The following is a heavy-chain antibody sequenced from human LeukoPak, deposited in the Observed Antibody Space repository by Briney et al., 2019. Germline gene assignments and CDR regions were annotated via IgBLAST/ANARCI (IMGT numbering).Heavy chain of an antibody. Sequence: ASVKVSCKASGYTFTSYAMHWVRQAPGQRLEWMGWINAGNGNTKYSQKFQGRVTITRDTSASTAYMELSSLRSEDTAVYYSARDILGSWSGSPAFDIWGQGTMVTVSS. CDR1: GYTFTSYA. V-gene: IGHV1-3*01. CDR2: INAGNGNT. D-gene: IGHD3-9*01. J-gene: IGHJ3*02. CDR3: ARDILGSWSGSPAFDI.